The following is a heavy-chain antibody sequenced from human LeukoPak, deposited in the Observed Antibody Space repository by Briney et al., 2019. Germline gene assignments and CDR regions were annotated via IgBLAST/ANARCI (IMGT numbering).Heavy chain of an antibody. CDR2: ISSSGSTI. J-gene: IGHJ4*02. D-gene: IGHD6-19*01. Sequence: PGGSLRLPCAASGFTFSSYEMNWVRQAPGKGLEWVSYISSSGSTIYYADSVKGQFTISRDNAKNSLYLQMNSLRAEDTAVYYCARDHSSGWYSDYSDYWGQGTLVTVSS. V-gene: IGHV3-48*03. CDR1: GFTFSSYE. CDR3: ARDHSSGWYSDYSDY.